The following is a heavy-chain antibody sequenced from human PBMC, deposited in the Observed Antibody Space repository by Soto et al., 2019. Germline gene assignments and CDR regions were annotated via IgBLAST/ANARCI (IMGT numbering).Heavy chain of an antibody. CDR3: ARAARASSGSYSIY. CDR1: WYRLTADC. V-gene: IGHV1-18*01. J-gene: IGHJ4*02. CDR2: ISATSGNP. D-gene: IGHD1-26*01. Sequence: LVKGYFKASWYRLTADCVAWVLLAPGEGLEWMGWISATSGNPHYVQKLKGRVTLTTDTSTTTAYMEVRSLRSDDTAVYFCARAARASSGSYSIYSGQGTLVTVSS.